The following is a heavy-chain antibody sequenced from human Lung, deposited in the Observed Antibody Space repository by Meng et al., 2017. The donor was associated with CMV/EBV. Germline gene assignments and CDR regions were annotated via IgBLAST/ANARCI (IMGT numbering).Heavy chain of an antibody. V-gene: IGHV3-7*01. D-gene: IGHD3-9*01. CDR3: ARDRYFDWLGDAFDI. CDR1: GFTFSSYW. CDR2: IKQDGSEK. J-gene: IGHJ3*02. Sequence: GEXXKISCAASGFTFSSYWMSWVRQAPGKGLEWVANIKQDGSEKYYVDSVKGRFTISRDNAKNSLYLQMNSLRAEDTAVYYCARDRYFDWLGDAFDIWGQGTMVTVSS.